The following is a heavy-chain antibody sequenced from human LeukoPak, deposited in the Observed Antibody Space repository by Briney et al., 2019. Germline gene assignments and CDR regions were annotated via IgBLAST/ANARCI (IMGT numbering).Heavy chain of an antibody. V-gene: IGHV3-64*01. D-gene: IGHD1-26*01. CDR3: ARETSVRGATDY. Sequence: GGSLRLSCAASGFTFRSFVMHWVRQAPGKGLEYLSSISTTGSSRYYGNSVKDRFTVSRDNSRNTLYLEMRSLRPEDMAVYYCARETSVRGATDYWGQGTLVTVSS. CDR1: GFTFRSFV. CDR2: ISTTGSSR. J-gene: IGHJ4*02.